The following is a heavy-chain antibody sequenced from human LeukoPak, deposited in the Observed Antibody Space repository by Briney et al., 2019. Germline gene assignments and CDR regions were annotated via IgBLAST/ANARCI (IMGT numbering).Heavy chain of an antibody. CDR2: ISGSGGST. CDR1: GFSFSNHS. J-gene: IGHJ4*02. CDR3: AKDPSWSGYFDY. Sequence: GGSLRLSCAASGFSFSNHSMNWVRQAPGKGLEWVSAISGSGGSTYYADSVKGRFTISRDNSKNTQYLQMNSLRAEDTAVYYCAKDPSWSGYFDYWGQGTLVTVSS. V-gene: IGHV3-23*01. D-gene: IGHD6-13*01.